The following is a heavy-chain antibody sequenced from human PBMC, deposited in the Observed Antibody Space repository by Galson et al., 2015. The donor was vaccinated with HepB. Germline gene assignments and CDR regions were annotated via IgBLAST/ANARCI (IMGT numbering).Heavy chain of an antibody. D-gene: IGHD1-26*01. Sequence: SLRLSCAASGFTFDHYWIHWVRQAPGKGLTWVSRINADGSDTGYADSAEGRFTISRDNAKSVLYLQMDSLTVADTAVYYCARDSGSYPFDYWGQGTLVTVSS. V-gene: IGHV3-74*01. CDR3: ARDSGSYPFDY. CDR1: GFTFDHYW. CDR2: INADGSDT. J-gene: IGHJ4*02.